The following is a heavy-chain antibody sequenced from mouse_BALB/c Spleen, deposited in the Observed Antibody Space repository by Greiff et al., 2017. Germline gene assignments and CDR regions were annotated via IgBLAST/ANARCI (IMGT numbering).Heavy chain of an antibody. V-gene: IGHV5-15*02. Sequence: EVKLMESGGGLVQPGGSRKLSCAASGFTFSDYGMAWVRQAPGKGPEWVAFISNLAYSIYYADTVTGRFTISRENAKNTLYLEMSSLRSEDTAMYYCARYPCAYWGQGTLVTVSA. CDR3: ARYPCAY. J-gene: IGHJ3*01. CDR2: ISNLAYSI. CDR1: GFTFSDYG.